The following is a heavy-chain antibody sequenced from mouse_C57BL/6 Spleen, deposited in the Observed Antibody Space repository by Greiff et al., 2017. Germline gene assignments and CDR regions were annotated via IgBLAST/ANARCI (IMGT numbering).Heavy chain of an antibody. Sequence: QVQLQQPGAELVMPGASVKLSCKASGYTFTNYWMHWVKQRPGQGLEWIGEIDPSDSYPTYNPKFQGKSTLTVDKSSSTAYMQLSSLTSEDSAVYYCARGLTGTSWFAYWGQGTLVTVSA. CDR2: IDPSDSYP. CDR3: ARGLTGTSWFAY. D-gene: IGHD4-1*01. V-gene: IGHV1-69*01. J-gene: IGHJ3*01. CDR1: GYTFTNYW.